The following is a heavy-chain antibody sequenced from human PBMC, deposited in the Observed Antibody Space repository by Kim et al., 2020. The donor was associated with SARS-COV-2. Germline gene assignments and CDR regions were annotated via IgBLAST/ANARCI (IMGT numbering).Heavy chain of an antibody. Sequence: GGSLRLSCAASGFTFSSYGMHWVRQAPGKGLEWVAVISYDGSNKYYADSVKGRFTISRDNSKNTLYLQMNSLRAEDTAVYYCAKDRLKMATINGWYFDLWGRGTLVTVSS. CDR1: GFTFSSYG. J-gene: IGHJ2*01. V-gene: IGHV3-30*18. D-gene: IGHD5-12*01. CDR2: ISYDGSNK. CDR3: AKDRLKMATINGWYFDL.